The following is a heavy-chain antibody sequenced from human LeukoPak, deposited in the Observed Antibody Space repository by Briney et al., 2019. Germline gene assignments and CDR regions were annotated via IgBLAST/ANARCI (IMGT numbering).Heavy chain of an antibody. V-gene: IGHV4-4*02. J-gene: IGHJ4*02. CDR1: GGSIATTNW. CDR2: LSRSGST. D-gene: IGHD6-19*01. CDR3: VTGDSGDNF. Sequence: SETLSLTCAVSGGSIATTNWWTWVRQPPGKGLEWIGELSRSGSTNYIPSLKSRVTISVDESNNQFSLKLSSMTAADTAAYYCVTGDSGDNFWGQGTLVTV.